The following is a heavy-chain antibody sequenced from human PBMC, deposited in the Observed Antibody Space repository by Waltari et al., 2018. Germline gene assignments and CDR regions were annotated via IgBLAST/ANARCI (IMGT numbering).Heavy chain of an antibody. Sequence: QVQLVQSGAEVRKPGASVKVSCKVSGYTLTKLSIPWVRQIPGQGLEWMGGINTADGGALYSRKCRSRVTGTVNTSTATAHAARRSLRSQDTAIYLCVTRIKTLVQGVIIIEGPPPNWYDPWGPGTRVAVSS. J-gene: IGHJ5*02. CDR3: VTRIKTLVQGVIIIEGPPPNWYDP. CDR2: INTADGGA. CDR1: GYTLTKLS. D-gene: IGHD3-10*02. V-gene: IGHV1-24*01.